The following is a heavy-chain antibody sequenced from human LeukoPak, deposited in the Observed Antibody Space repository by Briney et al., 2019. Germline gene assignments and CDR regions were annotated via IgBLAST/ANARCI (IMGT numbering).Heavy chain of an antibody. Sequence: SDTLSLTCTVSGGSISSYYWNWIRQPAGKGLEWIGRIYTSGSTNFNPSLKSRVTMSVDTSKNQFSLKLSSVTAADTAVYYCARGYHDILTGYYNYFDYWGQGTLVTVSS. CDR3: ARGYHDILTGYYNYFDY. V-gene: IGHV4-4*07. J-gene: IGHJ4*02. CDR1: GGSISSYY. CDR2: IYTSGST. D-gene: IGHD3-9*01.